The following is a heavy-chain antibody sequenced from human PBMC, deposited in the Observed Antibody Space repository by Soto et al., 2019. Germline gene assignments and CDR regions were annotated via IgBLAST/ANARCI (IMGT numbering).Heavy chain of an antibody. Sequence: GGSLRLSCAASGFTFSSYAMHWVRQAPGKGLEWVAVISYDGSNKYYADSVKGRFTISRDNSKNTLYLQMNSLRAEDTAVYYCASVDYWGQGTLVTVSS. J-gene: IGHJ4*02. CDR1: GFTFSSYA. CDR2: ISYDGSNK. CDR3: ASVDY. V-gene: IGHV3-30-3*01.